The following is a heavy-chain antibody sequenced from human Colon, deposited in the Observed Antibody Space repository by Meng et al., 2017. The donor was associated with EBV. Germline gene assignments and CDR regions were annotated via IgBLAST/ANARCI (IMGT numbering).Heavy chain of an antibody. CDR3: ARGGYYSFDY. D-gene: IGHD5-18*01. J-gene: IGHJ4*02. CDR2: IYHSGST. V-gene: IGHV4-4*02. CDR1: GGSISSVYW. Sequence: QVQQPGSGPGLVKPSETLSLTCAFSGGSISSVYWWTWVRQSPGKGLEWIGEIYHSGSTNYNPSLKSRVTISVDKSKNQFSLKLTSVTAADTAVYYCARGGYYSFDYWGQRTLVTVSS.